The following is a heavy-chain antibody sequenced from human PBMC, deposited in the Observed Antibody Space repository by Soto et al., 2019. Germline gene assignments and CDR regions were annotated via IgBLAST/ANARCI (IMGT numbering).Heavy chain of an antibody. CDR1: GFTFSRFD. CDR3: AKAQTTYTDTFYHGTFHY. CDR2: ISEDGNTK. V-gene: IGHV3-30*18. J-gene: IGHJ4*02. D-gene: IGHD1-1*01. Sequence: QVKLVESGGGVVQPGRSLTLSCAASGFTFSRFDMHWVRQAPGKGLEWVAVISEDGNTKYYADSVKGRFTIARDKSSNTLFLQMNSLRAEDTAVYYCAKAQTTYTDTFYHGTFHYWGQGILVTVSS.